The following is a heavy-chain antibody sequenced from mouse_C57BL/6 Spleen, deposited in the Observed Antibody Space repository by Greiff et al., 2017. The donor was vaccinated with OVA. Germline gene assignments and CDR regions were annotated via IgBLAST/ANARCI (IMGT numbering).Heavy chain of an antibody. CDR1: GYTFTDYE. V-gene: IGHV1-15*01. CDR2: IDPETGGT. Sequence: VQLQQSGAELVRPGASVTLSCKASGYTFTDYEMHWVKQTPVHGLEWIGAIDPETGGTAYNQKFKGKAILTADKSSSSAYMELRSLTSEDSAVYYCTRRGDYWGQGTTLTVSS. J-gene: IGHJ2*01. CDR3: TRRGDY.